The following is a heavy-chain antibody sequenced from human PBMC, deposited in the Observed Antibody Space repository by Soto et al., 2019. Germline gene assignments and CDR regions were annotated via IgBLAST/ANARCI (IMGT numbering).Heavy chain of an antibody. Sequence: SETLSLTCTVSGGSISSYYWSWIRQPPGKGLEWIGYIYYSGSTNYNPSLKSRVTISVDTSKNQFSLKLSSVTAADTAVYCCARLASPYYYDSSGYYWFDPWGQGTLVTVS. CDR3: ARLASPYYYDSSGYYWFDP. J-gene: IGHJ5*02. V-gene: IGHV4-59*08. CDR1: GGSISSYY. CDR2: IYYSGST. D-gene: IGHD3-22*01.